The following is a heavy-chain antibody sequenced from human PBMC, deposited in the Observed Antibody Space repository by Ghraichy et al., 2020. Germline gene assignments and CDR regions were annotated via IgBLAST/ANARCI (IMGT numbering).Heavy chain of an antibody. CDR2: IYTSGST. V-gene: IGHV4-4*07. D-gene: IGHD3-10*01. Sequence: SETLSLTCTVSGGSFSGYYLTWIRQPAGKGLEWIGQIYTSGSTNYNPSLKSRVTMSVDTSKNQFSLKLSSVTAADTAVYYCARDLGSYYYYGMDVWGQGTTVTVSS. J-gene: IGHJ6*02. CDR3: ARDLGSYYYYGMDV. CDR1: GGSFSGYY.